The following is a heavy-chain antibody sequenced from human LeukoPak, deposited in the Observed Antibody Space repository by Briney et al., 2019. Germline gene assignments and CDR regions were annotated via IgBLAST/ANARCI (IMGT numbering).Heavy chain of an antibody. V-gene: IGHV5-10-1*01. D-gene: IGHD3-10*01. CDR2: IDPSDSYT. CDR1: GYSFTSCW. J-gene: IGHJ4*02. CDR3: AIATYYYGSGSYFDY. Sequence: GESLKISCRGSGYSFTSCWISWVRQMPGKGLEWMGRIDPSDSYTNYSPSFQGHVTISADKSISTAYLQWSSLKASDTAMYYCAIATYYYGSGSYFDYWGQGTLVTVSS.